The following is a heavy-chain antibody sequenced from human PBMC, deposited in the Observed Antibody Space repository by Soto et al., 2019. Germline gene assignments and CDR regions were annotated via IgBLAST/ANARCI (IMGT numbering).Heavy chain of an antibody. CDR2: VPHSGST. CDR1: GGSISSGDYY. V-gene: IGHV4-30-4*01. D-gene: IGHD3-3*01. J-gene: IGHJ6*02. Sequence: PSETLSLTCTVSGGSISSGDYYWTWIRQAPGKGLEWIGYVPHSGSTYYNPSLKSRVTLSLDMSKNQFSLNLNSVNAADKAIYYCVREASGHVTMLGVALGGPMDVWGQGNSVTVSS. CDR3: VREASGHVTMLGVALGGPMDV.